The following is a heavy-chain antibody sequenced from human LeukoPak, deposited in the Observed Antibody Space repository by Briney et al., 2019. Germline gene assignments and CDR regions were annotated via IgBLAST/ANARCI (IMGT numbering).Heavy chain of an antibody. CDR1: GFTFSSYD. Sequence: PGGSLRLSCAASGFTFSSYDMHWVRQATGKGLEWVSAIGTAGDTYYPGSVKGRFTISRENAKNSLYLQMNSLRAGDTAVYYCARAHYYYGSGSYPHYYGMDVWGQGTTVTVSS. CDR3: ARAHYYYGSGSYPHYYGMDV. V-gene: IGHV3-13*01. D-gene: IGHD3-10*01. J-gene: IGHJ6*02. CDR2: IGTAGDT.